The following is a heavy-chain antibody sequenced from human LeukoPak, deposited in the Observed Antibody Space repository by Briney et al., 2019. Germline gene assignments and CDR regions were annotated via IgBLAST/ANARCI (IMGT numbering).Heavy chain of an antibody. D-gene: IGHD3-10*01. CDR1: GFTFSSYA. J-gene: IGHJ3*02. Sequence: GGSLRLSCGASGFTFSSYAMSWVRQAPGKGLEWVSSISSSSSYIYYADSVKGRFTISRDNAKNSLYLQMNSLRAEDTAVYYCARVWPESADAFDIWGQGTMVTVSS. CDR3: ARVWPESADAFDI. V-gene: IGHV3-21*01. CDR2: ISSSSSYI.